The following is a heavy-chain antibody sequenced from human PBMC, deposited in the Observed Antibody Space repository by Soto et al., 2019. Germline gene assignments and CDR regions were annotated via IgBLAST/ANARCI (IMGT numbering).Heavy chain of an antibody. Sequence: GESLKISCKGSRYSFTSYWIGWVRQMPGKGLEWMGIIYPGDSDTRYSPSFQGQVTISADKSISTAYLQWSSLKASDTAMYYCARQLGDCSGGSCYSYYYYYGMDVWGQGTTVTVSS. J-gene: IGHJ6*02. CDR3: ARQLGDCSGGSCYSYYYYYGMDV. V-gene: IGHV5-51*01. CDR2: IYPGDSDT. CDR1: RYSFTSYW. D-gene: IGHD2-15*01.